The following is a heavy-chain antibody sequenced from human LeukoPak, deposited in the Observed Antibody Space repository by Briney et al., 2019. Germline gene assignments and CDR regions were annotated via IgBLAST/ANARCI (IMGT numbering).Heavy chain of an antibody. CDR2: INRDGSRI. CDR1: GFTFSDYG. V-gene: IGHV3-74*01. D-gene: IGHD2-21*01. J-gene: IGHJ4*02. Sequence: GGSLRLSCTASGFTFSDYGMHWVRQAPGKGLVWVSRINRDGSRIDHADSVRGRFTISRDNAKNTLYLQMNSLGVEDTAVYYCVRDFVGPDEYWGQGTQVTVSS. CDR3: VRDFVGPDEY.